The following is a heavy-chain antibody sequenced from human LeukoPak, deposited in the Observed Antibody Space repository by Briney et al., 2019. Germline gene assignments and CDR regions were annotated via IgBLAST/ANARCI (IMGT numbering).Heavy chain of an antibody. V-gene: IGHV3-30*02. J-gene: IGHJ4*02. CDR3: ARAVDY. Sequence: GGSLRLSCAVSGFTLSNYGVHWVRQAPGKGLEWVAFIRHDGSNTNYADSVKGRFTISRDSSKNTLYLQMNSLRPEDTAVYYCARAVDYWGQGTLVTVSS. CDR1: GFTLSNYG. CDR2: IRHDGSNT.